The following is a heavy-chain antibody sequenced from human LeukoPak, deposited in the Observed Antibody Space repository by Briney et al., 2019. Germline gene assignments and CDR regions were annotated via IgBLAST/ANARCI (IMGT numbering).Heavy chain of an antibody. CDR2: ISSNGGST. V-gene: IGHV3-64D*09. J-gene: IGHJ4*02. CDR3: GTTAPSRFDY. CDR1: GFTFSSYA. Sequence: GGSLRLSCSASGFTFSSYAMHWVRQAPGKGLEYISAISSNGGSTYYADSVKGRFTISRDNSKHTLYLQMSSLRAEDTAVYYCGTTAPSRFDYWGQGTLVTVSS. D-gene: IGHD4-11*01.